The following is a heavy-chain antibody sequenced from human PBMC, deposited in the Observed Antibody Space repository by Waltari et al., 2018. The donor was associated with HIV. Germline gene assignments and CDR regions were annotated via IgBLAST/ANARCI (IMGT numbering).Heavy chain of an antibody. V-gene: IGHV3-48*02. D-gene: IGHD3-9*01. CDR2: ISSSSSTI. Sequence: EVQLVESGGGLVQPGGSLRLSCAASGFTFSSYSMNWVRQAPGKGLEWVSYISSSSSTIYYADSVKGRFTISRDNAKNSLYLQMNSLRDEDTAVYYCARDSGTLRYPDYYYFDYWGQGTLVTVSS. J-gene: IGHJ4*02. CDR3: ARDSGTLRYPDYYYFDY. CDR1: GFTFSSYS.